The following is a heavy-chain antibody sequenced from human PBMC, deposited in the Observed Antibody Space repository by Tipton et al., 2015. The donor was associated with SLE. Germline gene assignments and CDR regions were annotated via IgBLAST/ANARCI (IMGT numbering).Heavy chain of an antibody. V-gene: IGHV3-74*01. CDR1: GFNFGAYW. CDR3: TRGIDPGSSRISDY. Sequence: SLRLSCVASGFNFGAYWMHWVRQAPGKGLVWISRTNQDGAIRSYEDSVKGRFIISRDNSKSTLYLQMNNVRVEDTARYFCTRGIDPGSSRISDYWGQGTMVSVSS. J-gene: IGHJ4*02. CDR2: TNQDGAIR. D-gene: IGHD2-15*01.